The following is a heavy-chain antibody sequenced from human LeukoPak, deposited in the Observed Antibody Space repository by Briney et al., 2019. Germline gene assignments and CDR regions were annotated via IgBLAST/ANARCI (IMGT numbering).Heavy chain of an antibody. CDR2: IYYSGTT. Sequence: SETLSLTCTVSGGSISSYYWTWIRQPPGKGLEWIESIYYSGTTNYNPSLKSRVTISVDTSKNQFSLRLRSVTAADTAVYYCATCSGTTCYDWGQGTLVIVSS. J-gene: IGHJ4*02. CDR1: GGSISSYY. D-gene: IGHD2-15*01. CDR3: ATCSGTTCYD. V-gene: IGHV4-59*01.